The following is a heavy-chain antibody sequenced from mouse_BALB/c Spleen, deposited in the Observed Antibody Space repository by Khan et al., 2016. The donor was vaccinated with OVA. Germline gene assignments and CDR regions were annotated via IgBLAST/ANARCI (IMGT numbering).Heavy chain of an antibody. CDR1: GYTFTSYW. D-gene: IGHD1-1*01. Sequence: QVQLQQLGAELVKAGASVKMSCKASGYTFTSYWMPWVKQRLGQGLEWFAETNPTNGRTYSIEKFKSKATLTVDKSSSTAYMLLSGPTFEDSAVYYCARIKKIVATYFDYWGQGTTLTVSS. V-gene: IGHV1S81*02. CDR3: ARIKKIVATYFDY. CDR2: TNPTNGRT. J-gene: IGHJ2*01.